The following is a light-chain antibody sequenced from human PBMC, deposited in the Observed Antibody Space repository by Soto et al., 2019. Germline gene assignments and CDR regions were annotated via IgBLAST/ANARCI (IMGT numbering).Light chain of an antibody. Sequence: DIQMTQSPSSLSASVGDRVAITCRASQSISSYLNWYQQKPGKAPKLLICAASSLQSGVPSRFSGSGSGTDFTLIISSLQPEDFATYYCQQSYSTPRTFGQGTKVHIK. CDR3: QQSYSTPRT. CDR2: AAS. J-gene: IGKJ1*01. V-gene: IGKV1-39*01. CDR1: QSISSY.